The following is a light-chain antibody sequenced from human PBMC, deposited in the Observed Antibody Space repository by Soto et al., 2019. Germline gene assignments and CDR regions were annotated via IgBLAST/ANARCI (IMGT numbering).Light chain of an antibody. V-gene: IGKV1-39*01. CDR2: AAS. CDR3: QQSYSTPFT. Sequence: DIQMTQSPSSLSASVGDRVTITCRASQSISSYLNWYQQKPGKAPKLLIYAASSLQSGVPSRFSGSGSGTDFTLTISSLQPEDFATYYCQQSYSTPFTFGPGPKVDTK. CDR1: QSISSY. J-gene: IGKJ3*01.